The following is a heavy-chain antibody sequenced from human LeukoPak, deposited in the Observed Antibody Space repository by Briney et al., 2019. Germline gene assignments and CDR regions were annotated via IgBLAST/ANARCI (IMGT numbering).Heavy chain of an antibody. V-gene: IGHV4-30-2*01. Sequence: PSQTLSLTCTVSGGSISSGGYSWSWIRQPPGKGLEWIGYIYQSGSTYYNPSLKRRVTISVDRSKNQFSLKLSSVTAADTAVYFCARAGGGLWVGEAPYYFDYWGQGTLVSVSS. CDR1: GGSISSGGYS. D-gene: IGHD3-10*01. J-gene: IGHJ4*02. CDR3: ARAGGGLWVGEAPYYFDY. CDR2: IYQSGST.